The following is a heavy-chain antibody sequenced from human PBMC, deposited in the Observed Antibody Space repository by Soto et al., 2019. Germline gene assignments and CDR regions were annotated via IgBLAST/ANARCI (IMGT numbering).Heavy chain of an antibody. CDR1: GITVSNNY. CDR2: IYSGGST. J-gene: IGHJ4*02. D-gene: IGHD2-8*01. Sequence: VQLVESGGDLVQPGGSLRLSCAASGITVSNNYMSWVGQAPGKGLEWVSVIYSGGSTDYADSVKGRFTISRDNSNNSVYLQMNSLRTVDTAVYYCARMYDWGQGTVVNVSS. CDR3: ARMYD. V-gene: IGHV3-66*01.